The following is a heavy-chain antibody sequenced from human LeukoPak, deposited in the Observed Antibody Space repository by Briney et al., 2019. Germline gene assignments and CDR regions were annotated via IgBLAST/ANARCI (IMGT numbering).Heavy chain of an antibody. CDR1: GYSSRIFE. V-gene: IGHV3-48*03. J-gene: IGHJ4*02. CDR2: ISGSGSSI. D-gene: IGHD1-1*01. Sequence: GGSLRLSSAASGYSSRIFEMRWGCQAPGKGLEWVSYISGSGSSIYYADSVKGRFTISRDNAENSLYLQMNSLRAEDTALYYCVRDNWSVLGYWGQGTLVTVSS. CDR3: VRDNWSVLGY.